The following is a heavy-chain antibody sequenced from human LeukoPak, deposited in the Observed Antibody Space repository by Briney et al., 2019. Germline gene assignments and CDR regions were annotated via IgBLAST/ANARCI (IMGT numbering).Heavy chain of an antibody. V-gene: IGHV1-69*04. CDR2: IIPTLGIA. D-gene: IGHD3-10*01. CDR1: GGTFSSYA. Sequence: GSSVKVSCKASGGTFSSYAISWVRQAPGQGLEWMGRIIPTLGIADYAQKFQGRVTITADKSTSTAYMELSSLRSEDTAVYYCAIQPSGGVRGVIIYYYGMDVWGQGTTVTVSS. CDR3: AIQPSGGVRGVIIYYYGMDV. J-gene: IGHJ6*02.